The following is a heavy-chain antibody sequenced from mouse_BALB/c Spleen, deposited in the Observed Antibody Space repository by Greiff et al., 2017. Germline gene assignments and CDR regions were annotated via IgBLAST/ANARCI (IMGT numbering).Heavy chain of an antibody. Sequence: VQLQQSGPGLVQPSQSLSITCTVSGFSLTSYGVHWVRQSPGKGLEWLGVIWSGGSTDYNAAFISRLSISKDNSKSQVFFKMNSLQANDTAIYYCARNGGSSTYWYFDVWGAGTTVTVSS. V-gene: IGHV2-2*02. J-gene: IGHJ1*01. CDR2: IWSGGST. CDR3: ARNGGSSTYWYFDV. D-gene: IGHD1-1*01. CDR1: GFSLTSYG.